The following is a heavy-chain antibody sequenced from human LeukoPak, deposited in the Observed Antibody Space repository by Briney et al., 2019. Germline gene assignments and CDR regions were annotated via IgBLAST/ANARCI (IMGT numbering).Heavy chain of an antibody. J-gene: IGHJ4*02. CDR3: AKESGYCSGGSCYSVLGDY. CDR2: ISGSGGST. V-gene: IGHV3-23*01. CDR1: GFTFSSYA. Sequence: GGSLRLSCAASGFTFSSYAMSWARQAPGKGLEWVSAISGSGGSTYYADSVKGRFTISRDNSKNTLYLQMNSLRAEDTAVYYCAKESGYCSGGSCYSVLGDYWGQGTLVTVSS. D-gene: IGHD2-15*01.